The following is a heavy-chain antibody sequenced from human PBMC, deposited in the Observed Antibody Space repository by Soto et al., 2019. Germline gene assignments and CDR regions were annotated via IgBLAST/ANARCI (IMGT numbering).Heavy chain of an antibody. D-gene: IGHD1-7*01. CDR3: AREETFITGTPDRYGMDV. Sequence: GGSLRLSCAASGFTFSSYGMHWVRQAPGKGLEWVAVIWYDGSNKYYADSVKGRFTISRDNSKNTLYLQMNSLRAEDTAVYYCAREETFITGTPDRYGMDVWGQGTTVTVSS. CDR2: IWYDGSNK. CDR1: GFTFSSYG. V-gene: IGHV3-33*01. J-gene: IGHJ6*02.